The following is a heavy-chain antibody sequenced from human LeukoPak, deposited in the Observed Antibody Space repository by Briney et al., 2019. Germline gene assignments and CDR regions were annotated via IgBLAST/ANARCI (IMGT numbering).Heavy chain of an antibody. V-gene: IGHV4-59*12. J-gene: IGHJ5*02. CDR1: GGSMSTYY. CDR2: IYYSGST. D-gene: IGHD4-23*01. CDR3: ARTVGRGWFDP. Sequence: SETLSLTCTVSGGSMSTYYWSWIRQPPEKGLEWIGYIYYSGSTNYNPSLKSRVTISVDTSKNQFSLKLSSVTAADTAVYYCARTVGRGWFDPWGQGTLVTVSS.